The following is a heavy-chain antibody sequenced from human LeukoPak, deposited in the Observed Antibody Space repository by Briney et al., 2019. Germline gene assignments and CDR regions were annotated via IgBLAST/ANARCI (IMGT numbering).Heavy chain of an antibody. J-gene: IGHJ5*02. CDR1: GFTFSSYA. V-gene: IGHV3-23*01. Sequence: GGSLRLSCAASGFTFSSYAMSWVRQAPGKGLEWVSAISGSGGSTYYADSVKGRFTTSRDNSKNTLYLQMNSLRAEDTAVYYCAKDPDCSSTSCYPGWFDPWGQGTLVAVSS. D-gene: IGHD2-2*01. CDR3: AKDPDCSSTSCYPGWFDP. CDR2: ISGSGGST.